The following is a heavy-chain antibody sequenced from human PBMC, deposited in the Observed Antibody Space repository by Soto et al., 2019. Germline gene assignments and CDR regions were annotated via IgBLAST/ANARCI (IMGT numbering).Heavy chain of an antibody. CDR1: GFTVSSNY. CDR3: ARDRVESGYPEYFQH. D-gene: IGHD3-3*01. J-gene: IGHJ1*01. CDR2: IYSGGST. V-gene: IGHV3-53*01. Sequence: PGGSLRLSCAASGFTVSSNYMSWVRQAPAKGLEWVSVIYSGGSTYYADSVKGRFTISRDNSKNTLYLQMNSLRAEDTAVYYRARDRVESGYPEYFQHWGQGTLVTVSS.